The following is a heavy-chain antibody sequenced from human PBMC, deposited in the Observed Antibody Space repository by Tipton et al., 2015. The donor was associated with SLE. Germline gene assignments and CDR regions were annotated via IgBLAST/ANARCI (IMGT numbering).Heavy chain of an antibody. V-gene: IGHV3-21*01. Sequence: SLRLSCAASGFTFSSYEMNWVRQAPGKGLEWVSSISSSSSYIYYADSVKGRFTISRDNAKNSLYLQMNSLRAEDTAVYYCARDQRDDYWGQGTLVTVSS. J-gene: IGHJ4*02. CDR3: ARDQRDDY. CDR2: ISSSSSYI. CDR1: GFTFSSYE.